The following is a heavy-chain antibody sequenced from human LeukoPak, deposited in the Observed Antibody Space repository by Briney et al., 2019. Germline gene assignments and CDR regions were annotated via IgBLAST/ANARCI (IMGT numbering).Heavy chain of an antibody. Sequence: GGSLRLSCAASGFTFSSYGMHRVRQAPGKGLEWVVVIWYDGSNKYYADSVKGRFTISRDNSKNTLHLQMNSLRAEDTAVYYCARVRYDFWSGYNYYYYGMYVWGQGTTVTVSS. J-gene: IGHJ6*02. CDR1: GFTFSSYG. CDR3: ARVRYDFWSGYNYYYYGMYV. CDR2: IWYDGSNK. D-gene: IGHD3-3*01. V-gene: IGHV3-33*01.